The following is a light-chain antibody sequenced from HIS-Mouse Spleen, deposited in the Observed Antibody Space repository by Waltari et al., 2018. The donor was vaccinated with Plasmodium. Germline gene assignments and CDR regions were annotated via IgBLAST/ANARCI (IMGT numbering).Light chain of an antibody. J-gene: IGLJ3*02. CDR2: KDS. CDR3: YSAADNKLV. CDR1: VLAKKY. V-gene: IGLV3-27*01. Sequence: SYELTQPSSVSVSPGQTARITCSGDVLAKKYARWFQQKPGQAPVLVIYKDSERPSGIPELFSGSSSGTTVTLTIIGAQVEDEADYYCYSAADNKLVFGGGTKLTVL.